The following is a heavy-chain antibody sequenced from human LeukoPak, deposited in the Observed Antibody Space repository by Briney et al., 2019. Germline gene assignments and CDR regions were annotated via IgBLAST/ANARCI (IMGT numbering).Heavy chain of an antibody. CDR3: ARTRAPYGDYLKYFDH. Sequence: SETLSLTCTVSGASVSSFYWSWLRQPPGKGLEWIWYMYYSDRTNYSPSLKSRATISVDPSNRQISLSLTSVAAADTAFYYCARTRAPYGDYLKYFDHWGQGVLVTVSS. CDR1: GASVSSFY. V-gene: IGHV4-59*02. J-gene: IGHJ4*02. D-gene: IGHD4-17*01. CDR2: MYYSDRT.